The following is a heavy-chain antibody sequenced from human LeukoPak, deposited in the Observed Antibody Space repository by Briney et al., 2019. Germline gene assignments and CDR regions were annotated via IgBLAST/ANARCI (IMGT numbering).Heavy chain of an antibody. CDR2: ISNSSSIT. Sequence: PGGSLRLSCAASGFSFSSYSMNWIRQAPGKGLEWVSYISNSSSITQYADFVKGRFAISRDNAKNSLYLQMNSLRADDTAVYYCARTVSYWGQGTLVTVSS. V-gene: IGHV3-48*04. J-gene: IGHJ4*02. CDR1: GFSFSSYS. CDR3: ARTVSY. D-gene: IGHD4-17*01.